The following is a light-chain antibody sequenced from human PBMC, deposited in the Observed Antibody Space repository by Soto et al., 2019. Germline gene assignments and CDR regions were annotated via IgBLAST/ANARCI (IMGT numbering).Light chain of an antibody. V-gene: IGLV2-8*01. CDR2: EVS. CDR1: STDVGGYNY. Sequence: QSALTQPPSASGSAGQSVTISCTGTSTDVGGYNYVSWYQQHPGKAPKLMIYEVSKRPSGVPDRFSGSKSGNTASLTVSGLQAEDEADYYCSSYSSNGSLIVGPGTKVTVL. CDR3: SSYSSNGSLI. J-gene: IGLJ1*01.